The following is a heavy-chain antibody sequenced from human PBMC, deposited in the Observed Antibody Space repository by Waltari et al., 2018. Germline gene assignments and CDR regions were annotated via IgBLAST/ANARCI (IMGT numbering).Heavy chain of an antibody. CDR1: GGTFSIYA. CDR2: IIPIFGTA. CDR3: ARNYGDYRLYYMDV. D-gene: IGHD4-17*01. V-gene: IGHV1-69*01. Sequence: QVQLVQSGAEVKKPGSSVKVSCKASGGTFSIYAIRRVRPAPGQGPEWMGGIIPIFGTANYAQKFQGRVTITADESTSTAYMELSSLRSEDTAVYYCARNYGDYRLYYMDVWGKGTTVTVSS. J-gene: IGHJ6*03.